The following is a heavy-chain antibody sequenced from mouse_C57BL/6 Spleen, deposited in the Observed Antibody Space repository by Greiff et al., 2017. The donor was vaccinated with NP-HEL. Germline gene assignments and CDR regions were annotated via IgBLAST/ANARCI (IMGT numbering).Heavy chain of an antibody. CDR1: GYTFTSYW. CDR3: ASDDGRDAMDY. D-gene: IGHD1-1*01. Sequence: QVQLQQPGAELVKPGASVKLSCKASGYTFTSYWMNWVKQRPGQGLEWIGMIHPNSGSTNYNEKFKSKATLTVDKSSSTAYMQLSSLTSEDSAVYYCASDDGRDAMDYWGQGTSVTVSS. V-gene: IGHV1-64*01. CDR2: IHPNSGST. J-gene: IGHJ4*01.